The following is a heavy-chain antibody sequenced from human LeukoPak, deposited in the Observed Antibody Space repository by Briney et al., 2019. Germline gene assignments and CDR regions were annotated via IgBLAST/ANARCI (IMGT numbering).Heavy chain of an antibody. CDR2: IYYSGST. J-gene: IGHJ5*02. D-gene: IGHD6-19*01. CDR1: GGSISSSSHY. Sequence: PSETLSLTCTVSGGSISSSSHYWGWIRQPPGKGLERIGSIYYSGSTYYNPSLKSRVTISVDTSKNQFSLKLSSVTAADTAVYYCARRAKHQGDSSHQMFDPWGQGTLVTVSS. CDR3: ARRAKHQGDSSHQMFDP. V-gene: IGHV4-39*01.